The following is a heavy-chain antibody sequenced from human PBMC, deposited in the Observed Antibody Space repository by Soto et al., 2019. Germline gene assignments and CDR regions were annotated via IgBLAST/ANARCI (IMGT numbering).Heavy chain of an antibody. Sequence: QVQLVQSGAEVKKPGSSVKVSCKASGGTFSSYAISWVRQAPGQGLEWMGGIIPIFGTANYAQKFQGRVTITADESTSTAYMELSSLRSEDTAVYYCARGPTTYYSDSSGYYYGYFQHWGQGTLVTVSS. J-gene: IGHJ1*01. V-gene: IGHV1-69*01. CDR1: GGTFSSYA. CDR3: ARGPTTYYSDSSGYYYGYFQH. CDR2: IIPIFGTA. D-gene: IGHD3-22*01.